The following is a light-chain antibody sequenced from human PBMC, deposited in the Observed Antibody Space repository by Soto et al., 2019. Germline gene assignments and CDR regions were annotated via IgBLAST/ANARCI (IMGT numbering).Light chain of an antibody. CDR3: QQYDSSPRFT. CDR2: GAS. Sequence: EIVLTQSPGTLSLSPGERATLSCRASQSVSSSYLAWYQQKPGQAPRLLIYGASSRATGIPDRFSGSGSWREYIITIIRLEHEDVAVYYCQQYDSSPRFTFGPGTKVDIK. CDR1: QSVSSSY. J-gene: IGKJ3*01. V-gene: IGKV3-20*01.